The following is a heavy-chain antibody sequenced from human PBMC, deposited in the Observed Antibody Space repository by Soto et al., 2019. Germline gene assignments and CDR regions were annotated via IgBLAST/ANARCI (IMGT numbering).Heavy chain of an antibody. V-gene: IGHV3-23*01. D-gene: IGHD3-16*01. CDR3: ALRGGDY. Sequence: GGSLRLSCAASGLTFSSYAMSWVRQTPGEGLKWVSAIIGSGDSTYYADSVKGRFTVSRDNSKNTLYLQMNSLRVEDTAVYYCALRGGDYWGQGTLVTVS. J-gene: IGHJ4*02. CDR2: IIGSGDST. CDR1: GLTFSSYA.